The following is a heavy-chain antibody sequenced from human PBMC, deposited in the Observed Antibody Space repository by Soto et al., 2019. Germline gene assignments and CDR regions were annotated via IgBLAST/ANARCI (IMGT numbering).Heavy chain of an antibody. Sequence: SETLSLTCTVSGGSISSYYWSWIRQPPGKGLEWIGYIYYSWSTNYNPSLKSRVTISVDTSKNQFSLKLSSVSAADTAVYYCARHEPTHETFDIWSQGTMVTVSS. CDR2: IYYSWST. CDR1: GGSISSYY. CDR3: ARHEPTHETFDI. J-gene: IGHJ3*02. V-gene: IGHV4-59*08.